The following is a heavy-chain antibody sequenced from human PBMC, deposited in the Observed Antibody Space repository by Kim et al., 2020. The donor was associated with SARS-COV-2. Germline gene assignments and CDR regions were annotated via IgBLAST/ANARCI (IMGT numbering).Heavy chain of an antibody. J-gene: IGHJ6*02. CDR2: ISYDGSNK. CDR1: GFTFSSYG. CDR3: ARSAGGGYYYGMDV. V-gene: IGHV3-33*05. D-gene: IGHD6-13*01. Sequence: GGSLRLSCAASGFTFSSYGMHWVRQAPGKGLEWVAVISYDGSNKYYADSVKGRLTISRDNSKNTLYLQMNSLRAEDTAVYYCARSAGGGYYYGMDVWGQGTGVTVS.